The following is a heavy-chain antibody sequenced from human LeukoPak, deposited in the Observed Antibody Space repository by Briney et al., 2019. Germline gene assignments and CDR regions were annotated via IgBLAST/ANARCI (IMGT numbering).Heavy chain of an antibody. J-gene: IGHJ4*02. CDR1: GGSISSGGYY. D-gene: IGHD3-3*01. V-gene: IGHV4-31*03. CDR2: IYYSGST. CDR3: ARRYYDFWSGTYYFDY. Sequence: SETLSLTCTVSGGSISSGGYYWSWIRQHPGKGLEWIGYIYYSGSTYYNPSLKSRVTISVDTSKNQFSLKLSSVTAADTAVYYCARRYYDFWSGTYYFDYWGQGTLVTVSS.